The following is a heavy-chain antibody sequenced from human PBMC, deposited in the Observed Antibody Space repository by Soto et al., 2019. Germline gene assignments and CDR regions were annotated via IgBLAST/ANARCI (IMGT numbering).Heavy chain of an antibody. Sequence: GASVKVSCKXSGYTFTDYHIHWVRQAPGQGLEWMGWISPHSGGTNYAQKFQGRVTMTWDTSISTAYLELSRLRSDDTAVYFCVRFMILDVSLDYWGLGTLVTVSS. J-gene: IGHJ4*02. V-gene: IGHV1-2*02. CDR1: GYTFTDYH. CDR3: VRFMILDVSLDY. CDR2: ISPHSGGT. D-gene: IGHD3-22*01.